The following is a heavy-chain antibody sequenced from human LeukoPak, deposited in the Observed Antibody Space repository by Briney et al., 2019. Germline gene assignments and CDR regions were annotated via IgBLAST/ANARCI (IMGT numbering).Heavy chain of an antibody. Sequence: ASVKVSCKASGYTFSDYYIQWVRQAPGQGLEWMGWINPNSGGTSYAQKFQGRVTMTRDTSISTAYMELSRLKSDDTAVYYWASTSWYYFEYWGQGTLVTVSS. CDR2: INPNSGGT. J-gene: IGHJ4*02. CDR1: GYTFSDYY. CDR3: ASTSWYYFEY. V-gene: IGHV1-2*02. D-gene: IGHD2-2*01.